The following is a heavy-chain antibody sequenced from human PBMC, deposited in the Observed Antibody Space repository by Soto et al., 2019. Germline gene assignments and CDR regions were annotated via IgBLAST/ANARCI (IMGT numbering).Heavy chain of an antibody. CDR3: ARGPGYRSGWPFFDY. Sequence: SVKVSCKASVYPFTRYAMHLVRQAPGQRLEWMGWINAGNGNTKYSQKFQGRVTITSDTSASTAYMELSSLRSEDTAVYYCARGPGYRSGWPFFDYWGQGTLVTVSS. V-gene: IGHV1-3*01. D-gene: IGHD6-19*01. J-gene: IGHJ4*02. CDR2: INAGNGNT. CDR1: VYPFTRYA.